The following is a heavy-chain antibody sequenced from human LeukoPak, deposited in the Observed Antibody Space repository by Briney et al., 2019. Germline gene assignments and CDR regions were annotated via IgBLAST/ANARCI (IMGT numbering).Heavy chain of an antibody. V-gene: IGHV1-69*02. CDR3: ARTHDSSGYRYYYGMDV. CDR1: GYTFTGYY. J-gene: IGHJ6*02. CDR2: IIPILGIA. Sequence: ASVKVSCKASGYTFTGYYMHWVRQAPGQGLEWMGRIIPILGIANYAQKFQGRVTITADKSTSTAYMELSSLRSEDTAVYYCARTHDSSGYRYYYGMDVWGQGTTVTVSS. D-gene: IGHD3-22*01.